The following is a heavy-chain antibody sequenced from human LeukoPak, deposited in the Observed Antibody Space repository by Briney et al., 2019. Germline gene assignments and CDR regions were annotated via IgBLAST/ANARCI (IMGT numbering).Heavy chain of an antibody. CDR2: ISAYNGNT. Sequence: ASVKVSCKASGYTFTSYGISWVRQAPGQGLEWMGWISAYNGNTNYAQKLQGRGTMTTDTSTSTAYMELRSLRSDDTAVYYCARDKSTYDILTGYYYYMDVWGKGTTVTVSS. CDR3: ARDKSTYDILTGYYYYMDV. CDR1: GYTFTSYG. J-gene: IGHJ6*03. D-gene: IGHD3-9*01. V-gene: IGHV1-18*01.